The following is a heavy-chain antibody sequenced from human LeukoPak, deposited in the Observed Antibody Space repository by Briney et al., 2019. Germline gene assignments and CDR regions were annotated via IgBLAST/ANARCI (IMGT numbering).Heavy chain of an antibody. V-gene: IGHV4-59*08. D-gene: IGHD2-15*01. J-gene: IGHJ3*02. CDR3: ASSCSGGSCDAFDI. Sequence: SETLSLTCTVSGGSISSYYWSWIRQPPGKGLEWIGYIYYSGSTNHNLSLKSRVTISVDTSKNQFSLKLSSVTAADTAVYYCASSCSGGSCDAFDIWGQGTMVTVSS. CDR2: IYYSGST. CDR1: GGSISSYY.